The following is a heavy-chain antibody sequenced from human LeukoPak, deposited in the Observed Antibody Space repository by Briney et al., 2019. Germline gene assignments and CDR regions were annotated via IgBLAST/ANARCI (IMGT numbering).Heavy chain of an antibody. CDR1: GFAFSAYY. D-gene: IGHD5-12*01. V-gene: IGHV3-11*01. CDR3: AKDGAWLRFDD. CDR2: ISSSGSAI. J-gene: IGHJ4*02. Sequence: PGGSLSLPSAASGFAFSAYYMSWIRKAPGKGLEGVSYISSSGSAIYYADSVKGRFTISGDNSKNTVYLQMNNVRAEDTAVYYCAKDGAWLRFDDWGQGTLVTVSS.